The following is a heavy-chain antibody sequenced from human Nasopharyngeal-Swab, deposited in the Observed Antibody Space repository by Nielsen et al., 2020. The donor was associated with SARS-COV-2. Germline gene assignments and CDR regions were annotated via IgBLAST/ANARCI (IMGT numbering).Heavy chain of an antibody. Sequence: GESLKISCAASGFSFSSYAMSWVRQAPGKGLEWVSSISDSGGSTYYADSVKGRFTISRDNYKNTLYLQMNSLRAEDTAVYSCAKGSWLDYWGQGTLVTVSS. CDR3: AKGSWLDY. V-gene: IGHV3-23*01. CDR1: GFSFSSYA. D-gene: IGHD1-26*01. J-gene: IGHJ4*02. CDR2: ISDSGGST.